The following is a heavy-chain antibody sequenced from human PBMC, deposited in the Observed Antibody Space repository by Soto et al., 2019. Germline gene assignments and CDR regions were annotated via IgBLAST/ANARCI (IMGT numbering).Heavy chain of an antibody. V-gene: IGHV4-59*08. D-gene: IGHD2-8*02. Sequence: PSETLSLTCTVSGGSVSSDYWTWIRQPPGKGLEWIGYIHYSGSSNYNPSLKSRVTISLDTSKNQFSLRLSSVTAADTAIYYCARTNVWSIDFWGQGTLVTVSS. CDR3: ARTNVWSIDF. CDR2: IHYSGSS. CDR1: GGSVSSDY. J-gene: IGHJ4*02.